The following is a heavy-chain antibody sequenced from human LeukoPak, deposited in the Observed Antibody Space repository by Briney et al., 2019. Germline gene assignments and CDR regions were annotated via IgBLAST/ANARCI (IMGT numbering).Heavy chain of an antibody. CDR2: IDYDGSTK. D-gene: IGHD4-17*01. Sequence: PGGSLRLSCAASGFTFSSYGMHWVRQAPGKGLEWMAFIDYDGSTKHYKDSVKGRSTIYRDNSKNTLFLQMNTLRPEDTAVYYYAKDAFGDRHYYYYMDVWGKGTTVT. J-gene: IGHJ6*03. V-gene: IGHV3-30*02. CDR1: GFTFSSYG. CDR3: AKDAFGDRHYYYYMDV.